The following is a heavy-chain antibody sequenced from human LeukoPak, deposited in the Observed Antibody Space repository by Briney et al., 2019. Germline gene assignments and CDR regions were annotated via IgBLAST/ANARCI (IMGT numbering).Heavy chain of an antibody. J-gene: IGHJ4*02. CDR1: GITLSNYG. CDR2: ISDSGGRT. V-gene: IGHV3-23*01. CDR3: AKRGVVIRVILVGFHKEAYYFDS. D-gene: IGHD3-22*01. Sequence: ETGGSLRLSCAVSGITLSNYGMSWVRQAPGKGLEWVAGISDSGGRTNYADSVKGRFTISRDNPQNTLYLQMNSLRAEDTAVYFCAKRGVVIRVILVGFHKEAYYFDSWGQGALVTVSS.